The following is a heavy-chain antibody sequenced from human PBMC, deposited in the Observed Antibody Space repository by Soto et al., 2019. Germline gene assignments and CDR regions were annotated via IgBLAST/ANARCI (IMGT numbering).Heavy chain of an antibody. CDR2: IYYSGST. J-gene: IGHJ6*02. D-gene: IGHD3-3*01. CDR3: ARFFWSGYPPHYGMDV. CDR1: GGSISSYY. V-gene: IGHV4-59*01. Sequence: SETLSLTCTVSGGSISSYYWSWIRQPPGKGLEWIGYIYYSGSTNYNPSLKGRVTISVDTSKNQFSLKLSSVTAADTAVYYCARFFWSGYPPHYGMDVWGQGTTVTVSS.